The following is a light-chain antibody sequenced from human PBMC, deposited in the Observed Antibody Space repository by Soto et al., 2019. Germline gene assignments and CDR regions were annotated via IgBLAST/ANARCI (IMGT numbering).Light chain of an antibody. Sequence: QSVLTQPASVSGSPGQSITISCTGTSSDVGSYNLVSWYQQHPGKAPKLMIYEVSKRPSGVSNRFSGSKSGNTASLTVSGLQAEDESDYYCWSYAGSSSWVFGGGTKLTVL. CDR2: EVS. V-gene: IGLV2-23*02. CDR3: WSYAGSSSWV. CDR1: SSDVGSYNL. J-gene: IGLJ3*02.